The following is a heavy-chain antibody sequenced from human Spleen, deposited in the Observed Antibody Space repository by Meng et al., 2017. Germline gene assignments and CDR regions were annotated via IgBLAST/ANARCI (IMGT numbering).Heavy chain of an antibody. V-gene: IGHV5-51*01. J-gene: IGHJ4*02. CDR1: GYSFTSYW. CDR3: ARQGSIAGAGTDY. D-gene: IGHD6-13*01. Sequence: KVSCKGSGYSFTSYWIGWVRQMPGKGLEWMGIIYPGDFDTRYSPSFQGQVTISADKSISTAYLQWSSLKASDTAMYYCARQGSIAGAGTDYWGQGTLVTVSS. CDR2: IYPGDFDT.